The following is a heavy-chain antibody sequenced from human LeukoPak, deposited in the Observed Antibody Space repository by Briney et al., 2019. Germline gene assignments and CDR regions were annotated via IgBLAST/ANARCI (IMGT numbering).Heavy chain of an antibody. D-gene: IGHD1-20*01. CDR2: INHSGST. CDR1: GGSFSGYY. CDR3: ARDRNWSPGSYYYYMDV. J-gene: IGHJ6*03. V-gene: IGHV4-34*01. Sequence: SETLSLTCAVYGGSFSGYYWSWIRQPPGKGLEWIGEINHSGSTNYNPSLKSRVTISVDTSKNQFSLKLSSVTAADTAVYYCARDRNWSPGSYYYYMDVWGKGTAVTVSS.